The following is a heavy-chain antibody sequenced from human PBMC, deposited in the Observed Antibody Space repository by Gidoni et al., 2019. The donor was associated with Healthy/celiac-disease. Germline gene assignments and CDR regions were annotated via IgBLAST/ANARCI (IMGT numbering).Heavy chain of an antibody. J-gene: IGHJ4*02. V-gene: IGHV4-34*01. CDR2: IKHSGST. Sequence: QVQLQQWGAGLLKPSETLSLTCAVYGGSFSGYYWSWIRQPPGKGLEWIGEIKHSGSTNYHPSLKSRVTISVDTSKNQFSLKLSSVTAADTAVYYCARARFVEWFLFDYWGQGTLVTVSS. CDR1: GGSFSGYY. CDR3: ARARFVEWFLFDY. D-gene: IGHD3-3*01.